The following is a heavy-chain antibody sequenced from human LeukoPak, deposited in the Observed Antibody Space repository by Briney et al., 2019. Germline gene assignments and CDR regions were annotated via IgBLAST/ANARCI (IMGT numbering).Heavy chain of an antibody. D-gene: IGHD1-26*01. V-gene: IGHV1-2*02. J-gene: IGHJ6*03. CDR1: GYTFTGYY. CDR3: ARDHSSASYTYYYYYMDV. Sequence: ASVKVSCKASGYTFTGYYIHWVRQAPGQGLEWMGWINPNSGGTNNAQKFQGRVTMTRDTSISTAYMELSRLRSDDTAVYYCARDHSSASYTYYYYYMDVWGKGTTVTVSS. CDR2: INPNSGGT.